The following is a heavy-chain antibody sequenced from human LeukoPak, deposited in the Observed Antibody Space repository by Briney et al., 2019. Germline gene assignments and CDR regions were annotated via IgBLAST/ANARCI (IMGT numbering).Heavy chain of an antibody. Sequence: SETLSLTCTVSGGSISSYYWSWIRQPAGRGLEWIGRIYTSGSTNYNPSLKSRVTISVDTSKNQFSLKLSSVTAADTAVYYCASAAVGATAYNWFDPWGQGTLVTVSS. J-gene: IGHJ5*02. D-gene: IGHD1-26*01. CDR2: IYTSGST. V-gene: IGHV4-4*07. CDR3: ASAAVGATAYNWFDP. CDR1: GGSISSYY.